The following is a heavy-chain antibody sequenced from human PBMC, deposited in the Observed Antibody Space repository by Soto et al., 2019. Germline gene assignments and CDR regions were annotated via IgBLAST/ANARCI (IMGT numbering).Heavy chain of an antibody. V-gene: IGHV5-51*01. Sequence: GESLKISCKGSGYSFTSYWIAWVRQMPGKGLEWMGIIYPGYSDTRYSPSFQGQVTRSADKSISTAYLQWSSLKASDTDMYYCARHRSSNYYYYYGMDVWGKGTTVTVSS. D-gene: IGHD4-4*01. CDR3: ARHRSSNYYYYYGMDV. CDR1: GYSFTSYW. CDR2: IYPGYSDT. J-gene: IGHJ6*04.